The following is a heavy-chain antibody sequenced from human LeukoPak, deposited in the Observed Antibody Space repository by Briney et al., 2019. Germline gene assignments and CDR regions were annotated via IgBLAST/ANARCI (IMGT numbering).Heavy chain of an antibody. Sequence: SETLSLTCAVYVGSFSGYHWNWIRQPPGKGPEWIGEVNESGGTNINPSLRSRVILSVDTSMNQFSLKLSSVTAADTAVYYCARHDYYDTLTGYLLRPYYFDYWGQGTLVTVSS. CDR1: VGSFSGYH. CDR2: VNESGGT. D-gene: IGHD3-9*01. CDR3: ARHDYYDTLTGYLLRPYYFDY. J-gene: IGHJ4*02. V-gene: IGHV4-34*01.